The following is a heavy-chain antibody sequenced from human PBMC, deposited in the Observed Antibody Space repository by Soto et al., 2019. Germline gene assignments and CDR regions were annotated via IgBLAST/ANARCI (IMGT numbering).Heavy chain of an antibody. J-gene: IGHJ4*02. CDR1: GFTFSSYG. D-gene: IGHD6-13*01. CDR3: ARGMTLRARIAAAGTDS. CDR2: IWYDGSNK. Sequence: GGSLRLSCAASGFTFSSYGMHWVRQAPGKGLEWVAVIWYDGSNKYYADSVKGRFTISRDNSKNTLYLQMNSLRAEDTAVYYCARGMTLRARIAAAGTDSWGQGT. V-gene: IGHV3-33*01.